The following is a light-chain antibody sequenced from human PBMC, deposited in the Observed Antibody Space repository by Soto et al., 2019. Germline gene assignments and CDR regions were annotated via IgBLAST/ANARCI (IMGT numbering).Light chain of an antibody. V-gene: IGKV3-20*01. CDR2: GAS. J-gene: IGKJ1*01. CDR1: QSVSINN. CDR3: QQYGSSPRT. Sequence: EIVLTQSPGTLSLSPGERATLSCRASQSVSINNLAWYQQKPGQAPRLLIYGASSRATGIPDRFSGSGSGTDFTRTISRLEPEDFAVYYCQQYGSSPRTFGQGTKVEIK.